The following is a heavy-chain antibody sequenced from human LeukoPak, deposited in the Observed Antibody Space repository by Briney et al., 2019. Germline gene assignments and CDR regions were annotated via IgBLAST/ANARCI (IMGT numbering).Heavy chain of an antibody. CDR1: GGSFSGYY. Sequence: SETLSLTCAVYGGSFSGYYWSWIRQPPGKGLEWIGGINHSGSTNYNPSLKSRVTISVDTSKNQFSLKLSSVTAADTAVYYCARGLRFLEWSEINDYWGQGTLVTVSS. CDR2: INHSGST. D-gene: IGHD3-3*01. CDR3: ARGLRFLEWSEINDY. V-gene: IGHV4-34*01. J-gene: IGHJ4*02.